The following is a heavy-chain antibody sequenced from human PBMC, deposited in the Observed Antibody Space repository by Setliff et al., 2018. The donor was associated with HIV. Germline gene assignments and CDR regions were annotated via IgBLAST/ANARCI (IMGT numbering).Heavy chain of an antibody. D-gene: IGHD3-22*01. J-gene: IGHJ5*02. CDR2: LYPGDSDI. V-gene: IGHV5-51*01. Sequence: PGESLKISCKTSGYSFTTYWIGWVRQMPGKGLEWMALLYPGDSDIRYSPSSQSQVTVSADKSIGTAYLQWNSLKASDTALYFCARAPNSPYYSNFWYADHWGQGTLVTVS. CDR1: GYSFTTYW. CDR3: ARAPNSPYYSNFWYADH.